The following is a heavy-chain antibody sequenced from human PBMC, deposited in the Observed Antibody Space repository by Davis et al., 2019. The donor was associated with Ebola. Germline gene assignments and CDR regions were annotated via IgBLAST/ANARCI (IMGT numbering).Heavy chain of an antibody. CDR2: ISSRSTVI. J-gene: IGHJ6*04. D-gene: IGHD1-1*01. V-gene: IGHV3-48*02. Sequence: GESLKISCAASGFTFSSYTMNWVRQAPGKGLEWVSYISSRSTVIYYADSVKGRFTISRDNANNSLYLQMNSLRDEDTAVYYCTRDRPETGPRHFYYGMDVWGKGTTVTVSS. CDR3: TRDRPETGPRHFYYGMDV. CDR1: GFTFSSYT.